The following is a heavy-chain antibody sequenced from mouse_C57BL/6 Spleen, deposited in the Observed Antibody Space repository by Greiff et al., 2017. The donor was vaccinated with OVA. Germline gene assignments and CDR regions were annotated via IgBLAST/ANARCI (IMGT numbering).Heavy chain of an antibody. V-gene: IGHV1-58*01. CDR3: ARSPIYYDYDGLYFDY. D-gene: IGHD2-4*01. Sequence: VQLQQSGAELVRPGSSVKMSCKTSGYTFPSYGINWVKQRPGQGLEWIGYIYIGNGYTEYNEKFKGKATLTSDTSSSTAYMQLSSLTSEDSAIYFCARSPIYYDYDGLYFDYWGQGTTLTVSS. CDR2: IYIGNGYT. J-gene: IGHJ2*01. CDR1: GYTFPSYG.